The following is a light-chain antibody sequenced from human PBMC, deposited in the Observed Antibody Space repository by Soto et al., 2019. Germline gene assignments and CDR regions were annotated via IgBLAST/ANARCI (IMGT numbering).Light chain of an antibody. J-gene: IGKJ3*01. CDR3: QQRYKWACT. V-gene: IGKV3D-20*02. CDR2: RAT. CDR1: QRVSSNF. Sequence: EIVLTQSPGTLSLFPGGRATLSCRATQRVSSNFLAWYQQNVGQPPRLLIYRATTRATGIPDRFSGSGSETDFTLNISSLEPEDFAVYHCQQRYKWACTFGPGTKVDNK.